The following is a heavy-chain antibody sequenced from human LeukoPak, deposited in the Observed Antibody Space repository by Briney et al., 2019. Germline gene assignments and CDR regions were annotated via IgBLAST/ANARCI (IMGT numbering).Heavy chain of an antibody. Sequence: GGSLRLSCAASGFTFSSYGMHWVRQAPGKGLEWVAVISYDGSNKYYADSGKGRFTISRDNSKNTLYLQMNSLRAEDTAVYYCAKRGRTHDAFDIWGQGTMVTVSS. J-gene: IGHJ3*02. D-gene: IGHD3-16*01. CDR1: GFTFSSYG. CDR3: AKRGRTHDAFDI. CDR2: ISYDGSNK. V-gene: IGHV3-30*18.